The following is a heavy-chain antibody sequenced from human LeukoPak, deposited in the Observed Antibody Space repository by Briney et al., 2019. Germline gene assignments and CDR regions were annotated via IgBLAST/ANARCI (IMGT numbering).Heavy chain of an antibody. Sequence: PGGSLRLSCAASGFTFSDYYMSWIRQAPGKGLEWVSYISSSGSTIYYADSVKGRFTISRDNAKNSLYLQMNSLGAEDTAVYYCARCGFAYQRQSTWFDPWGQGTLVTVSS. CDR3: ARCGFAYQRQSTWFDP. CDR1: GFTFSDYY. D-gene: IGHD2-2*01. J-gene: IGHJ5*02. V-gene: IGHV3-11*01. CDR2: ISSSGSTI.